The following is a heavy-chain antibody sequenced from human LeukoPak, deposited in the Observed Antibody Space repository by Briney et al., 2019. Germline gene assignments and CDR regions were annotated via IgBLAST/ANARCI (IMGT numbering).Heavy chain of an antibody. CDR2: TNTDGSIT. J-gene: IGHJ5*02. D-gene: IGHD1-26*01. CDR1: GFSFSTYW. V-gene: IGHV3-74*01. CDR3: GRDLGGRGGA. Sequence: GESLRLSCAASGFSFSTYWMHWVRQVPGTGLVWVSRTNTDGSITDYADSVKGRLTISRDNAKDTLYLQMNSLRPEDTAVYYCGRDLGGRGGAWGQGTLVTVSS.